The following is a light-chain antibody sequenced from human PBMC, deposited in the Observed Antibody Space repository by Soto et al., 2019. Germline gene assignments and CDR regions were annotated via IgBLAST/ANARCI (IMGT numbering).Light chain of an antibody. CDR1: SSDVGGYNY. CDR3: SSYTSSSTLVV. V-gene: IGLV2-14*01. Sequence: QSALTQPASVSASPGQSITISCTGTSSDVGGYNYVSWYQQHPGKAPKLMIYDVSNRPSGVSNRFSGSKSGNTASLTISGLQAEDEADYYCSSYTSSSTLVVFRGGTKLTVL. J-gene: IGLJ2*01. CDR2: DVS.